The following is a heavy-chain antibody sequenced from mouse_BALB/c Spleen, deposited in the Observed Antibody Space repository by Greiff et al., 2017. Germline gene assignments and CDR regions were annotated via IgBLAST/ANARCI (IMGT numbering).Heavy chain of an antibody. Sequence: EVQLQQSGAELVKPGASVKLSCTASGFNIKDTYMHWVKQRPEQGLEWTGRIDPANGNTKYDPKFQGKATITADTSSNTAYLQLSSLTSEDTAVYYCARDSSGYVLAYWGQGTLVTVSA. CDR1: GFNIKDTY. CDR3: ARDSSGYVLAY. D-gene: IGHD3-2*01. CDR2: IDPANGNT. V-gene: IGHV14-3*02. J-gene: IGHJ3*01.